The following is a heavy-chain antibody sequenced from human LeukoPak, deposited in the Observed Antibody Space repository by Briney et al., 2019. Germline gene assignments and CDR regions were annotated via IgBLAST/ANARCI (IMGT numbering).Heavy chain of an antibody. CDR3: ARGGTLGRSFDY. V-gene: IGHV4-59*11. CDR2: IYYSGST. J-gene: IGHJ4*02. D-gene: IGHD1-1*01. CDR1: GGSISSHY. Sequence: PSETLSLTCTVSGGSISSHYWSWIRQPPGKGLEWIGYIYYSGSTNYNPSLKSRVTISVDTSKNQFSLKLSSVTAADTAVYYCARGGTLGRSFDYWGQGTLVTVSS.